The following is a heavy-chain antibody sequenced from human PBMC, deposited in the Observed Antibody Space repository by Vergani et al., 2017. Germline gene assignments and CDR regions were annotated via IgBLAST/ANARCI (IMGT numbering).Heavy chain of an antibody. Sequence: QVQLVQSGAEVKKPGASVKVSCKASGYTFTSYGISWVRQAPGQGLEWMGWISAYNGNTNYAQKLQGRVTMTTDTSTSTAYMELRILRSDDTAVYYCARDGFYDILTGYYLYYYGMDVWGPGTTVTVSS. CDR3: ARDGFYDILTGYYLYYYGMDV. CDR2: ISAYNGNT. CDR1: GYTFTSYG. D-gene: IGHD3-9*01. J-gene: IGHJ6*02. V-gene: IGHV1-18*01.